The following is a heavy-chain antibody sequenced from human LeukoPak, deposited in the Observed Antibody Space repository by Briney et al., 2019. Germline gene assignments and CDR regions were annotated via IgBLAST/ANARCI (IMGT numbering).Heavy chain of an antibody. CDR1: GGSISSSSYY. Sequence: SETLSITCTVSGGSISSSSYYWGWIRQPPGKGLEWMGSIYYSVSTYYNPSLKSRVTISVDTSKNQFSLKLSSVTAADTAVYYCAPAGGWFDPWGQGTLVTVSS. D-gene: IGHD3-16*01. V-gene: IGHV4-39*01. CDR3: APAGGWFDP. J-gene: IGHJ5*02. CDR2: IYYSVST.